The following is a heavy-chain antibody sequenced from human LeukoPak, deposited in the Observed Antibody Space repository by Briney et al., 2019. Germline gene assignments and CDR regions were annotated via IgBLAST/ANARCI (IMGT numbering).Heavy chain of an antibody. V-gene: IGHV1-8*01. CDR1: GYTFISYD. Sequence: ASVKVSCKASGYTFISYDINWVRQATGQGLEWKGWMSPNSGNTGYAQKFQGRITMTRDTPTSTVYMELSSLRSEDTAVYYCARGSRIAAAGRRNWFDPWGQGTLVTVSS. CDR2: MSPNSGNT. J-gene: IGHJ5*02. D-gene: IGHD6-13*01. CDR3: ARGSRIAAAGRRNWFDP.